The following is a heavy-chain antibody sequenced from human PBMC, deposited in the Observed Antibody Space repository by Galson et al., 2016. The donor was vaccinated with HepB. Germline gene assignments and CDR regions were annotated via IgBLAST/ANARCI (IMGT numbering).Heavy chain of an antibody. D-gene: IGHD5-12*01. J-gene: IGHJ4*02. Sequence: SLRLSCAASGFTVSSNYMTWVRQAPGKGLEWVSVIYTGGSTYYADSVKGRFTISRDNSKNTVHLQMNNLRAEDTAVYYWARAAWPGRFVSWGLGTLVTVAS. CDR3: ARAAWPGRFVS. CDR1: GFTVSSNY. CDR2: IYTGGST. V-gene: IGHV3-53*01.